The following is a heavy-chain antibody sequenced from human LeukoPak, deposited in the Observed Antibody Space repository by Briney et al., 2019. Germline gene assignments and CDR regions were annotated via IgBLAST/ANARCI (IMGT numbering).Heavy chain of an antibody. D-gene: IGHD2-21*01. CDR3: ARHDTGPPFWVVVETLTGGPYNWFDP. V-gene: IGHV4-59*08. CDR1: GGSISSYY. CDR2: IYYSGST. J-gene: IGHJ5*02. Sequence: SETLSLTCTVSGGSISSYYWSWIRQPPGKGLEWIGYIYYSGSTNYNPSLKSRVTISVDTSKNQFSLKLSSVTAADTAVYYCARHDTGPPFWVVVETLTGGPYNWFDPWGQGTLVTVSS.